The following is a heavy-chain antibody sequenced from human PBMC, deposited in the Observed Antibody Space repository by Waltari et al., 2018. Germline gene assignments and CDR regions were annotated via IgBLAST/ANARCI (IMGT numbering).Heavy chain of an antibody. Sequence: QVQLVQSGAEVKKPGSSVKVSCKASGGTFSSYAISWVRQAPGQGLEWMGGIIPSIGIANYAQKYQGRVTITADESTSTAYMELSSLRSEDTAVYYCARSSYVVVIEWAVDIWGQGTMVTVSS. J-gene: IGHJ3*02. CDR2: IIPSIGIA. CDR3: ARSSYVVVIEWAVDI. CDR1: GGTFSSYA. D-gene: IGHD2-21*01. V-gene: IGHV1-69*12.